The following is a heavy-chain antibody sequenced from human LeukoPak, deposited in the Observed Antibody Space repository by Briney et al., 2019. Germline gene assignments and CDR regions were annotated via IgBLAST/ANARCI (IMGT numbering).Heavy chain of an antibody. CDR3: ASIASRGPAAGDY. D-gene: IGHD3-10*01. J-gene: IGHJ4*02. Sequence: SETLSLTCTVSGGSMSSYYWNWIRQPPGKGLEWIGSIYYSGSTYYNPSLKSRVTISVDTSKNQFSLKLSSVTAADTAVYYCASIASRGPAAGDYWGQGTLVTVSS. V-gene: IGHV4-59*05. CDR2: IYYSGST. CDR1: GGSMSSYY.